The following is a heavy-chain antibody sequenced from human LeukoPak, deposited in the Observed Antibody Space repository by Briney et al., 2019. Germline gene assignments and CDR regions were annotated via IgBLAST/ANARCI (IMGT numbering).Heavy chain of an antibody. V-gene: IGHV1-24*01. Sequence: ASVKVSCKVSGYTLTELSMHWVRQAPGKGLEWMGGFDPEDGETIYAQKFQSRVTMTEDTSTDTAYMELSSLRSEDTAVYYCVAPAGHNWNFLVDYWGQGTLVTVSS. D-gene: IGHD1-7*01. CDR2: FDPEDGET. J-gene: IGHJ4*02. CDR3: VAPAGHNWNFLVDY. CDR1: GYTLTELS.